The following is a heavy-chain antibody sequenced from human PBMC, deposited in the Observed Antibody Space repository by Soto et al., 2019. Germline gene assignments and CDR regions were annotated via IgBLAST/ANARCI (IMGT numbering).Heavy chain of an antibody. V-gene: IGHV4-59*01. D-gene: IGHD5-12*01. CDR1: GGSISSYY. J-gene: IGHJ4*02. Sequence: SETLSLTCTVSGGSISSYYWSWIRQPPGKGLEWIGYIYYSGSTNYNPSLKSRVTISVDTSKNQFSLKLSSVTAADTAVYYCASNKGSGYEPSYYWGQGTLVTVSS. CDR3: ASNKGSGYEPSYY. CDR2: IYYSGST.